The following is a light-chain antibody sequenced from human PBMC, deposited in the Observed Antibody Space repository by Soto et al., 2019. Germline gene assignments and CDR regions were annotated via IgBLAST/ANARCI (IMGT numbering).Light chain of an antibody. V-gene: IGLV2-23*01. CDR1: SSDVGSYNL. CDR3: CSYAGSTTWV. J-gene: IGLJ3*02. Sequence: QSALTQPASVSGSPGQSITISCTGTSSDVGSYNLVSWYQQHPGKAPKLMIYEGSKRASGVSNRFSGFKSGSTASLTISGLQAEDEADYYCCSYAGSTTWVFGGGTKLTVL. CDR2: EGS.